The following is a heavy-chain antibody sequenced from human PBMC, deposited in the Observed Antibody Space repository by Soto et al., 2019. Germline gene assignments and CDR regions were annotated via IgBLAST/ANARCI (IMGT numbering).Heavy chain of an antibody. CDR1: GGSFSGYC. V-gene: IGHV4-34*01. CDR2: INHSGST. Sequence: SETLSRTCAVYGGSFSGYCWSWIRQPPGEGLEWVGEINHSGSTNYTPYLKSRVTISVDRSKNQFSLKLSSVTAADTAVYYCARGKTGTRFLFDDWAQGTLVTVSS. D-gene: IGHD1-7*01. J-gene: IGHJ4*02. CDR3: ARGKTGTRFLFDD.